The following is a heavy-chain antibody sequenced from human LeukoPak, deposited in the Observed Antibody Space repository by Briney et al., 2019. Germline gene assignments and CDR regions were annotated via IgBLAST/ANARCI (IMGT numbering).Heavy chain of an antibody. J-gene: IGHJ4*02. V-gene: IGHV3-30*02. CDR2: IRYDGSDK. CDR3: ARENLEYGDYAIDY. CDR1: GFTFNSYG. D-gene: IGHD4-17*01. Sequence: GGSLRLSCAASGFTFNSYGMHWVRQAPGKGLEWVAFIRYDGSDKYYADSVKGRFTMSRENGENSVYLQLNSLRAGDTAVYFCARENLEYGDYAIDYWGQGILVTVSS.